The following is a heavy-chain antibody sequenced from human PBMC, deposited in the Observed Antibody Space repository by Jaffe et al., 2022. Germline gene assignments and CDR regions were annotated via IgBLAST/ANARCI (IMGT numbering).Heavy chain of an antibody. D-gene: IGHD1-26*01. CDR1: GYSISSGYY. Sequence: QVQLQESGPGLVKPSETLSLTCAVSGYSISSGYYWGWIRQPPGKGLEWIGSIYHSGSTYYNPSLKSRVTISVDTSKNQFSLKLSSVTAADTAVYYCARDRSGSYDIDYWGQGTLVTVSS. CDR2: IYHSGST. J-gene: IGHJ4*02. CDR3: ARDRSGSYDIDY. V-gene: IGHV4-38-2*02.